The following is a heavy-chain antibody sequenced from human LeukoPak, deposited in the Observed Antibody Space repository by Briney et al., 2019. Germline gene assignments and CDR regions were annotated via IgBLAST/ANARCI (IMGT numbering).Heavy chain of an antibody. Sequence: GASVKVSCKASGYTFTSYDINWVRQATGQGLEWMGWMNPNSGNTGYAQKFQGRVTITRNTSISTAYMELSSLRSEDTAVYYCARARIGGVESYVRPFDYWGQGTLVTVSS. D-gene: IGHD3-10*02. CDR3: ARARIGGVESYVRPFDY. V-gene: IGHV1-8*03. J-gene: IGHJ4*02. CDR2: MNPNSGNT. CDR1: GYTFTSYD.